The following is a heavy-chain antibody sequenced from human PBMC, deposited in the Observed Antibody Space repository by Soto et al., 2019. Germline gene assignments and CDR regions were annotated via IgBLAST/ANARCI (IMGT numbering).Heavy chain of an antibody. J-gene: IGHJ6*02. D-gene: IGHD6-13*01. V-gene: IGHV3-9*01. CDR3: AKDITDRHYSSPYYYYYGMDV. Sequence: GGSLRLSCAASGFTFDDYAMHWVRQAPGKGLEWVSGISWNSGSIGYADSVKGRFTISRDNAKNSLYLQMNSLRAEDTALYYCAKDITDRHYSSPYYYYYGMDVWGQGTTVTVSS. CDR2: ISWNSGSI. CDR1: GFTFDDYA.